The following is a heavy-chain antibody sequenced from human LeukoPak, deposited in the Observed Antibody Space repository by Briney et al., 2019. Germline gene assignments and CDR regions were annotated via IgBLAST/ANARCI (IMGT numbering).Heavy chain of an antibody. D-gene: IGHD3-10*01. Sequence: GGSPRLSCAAPGFTFSSYWMSWVRQAPGKGLEWVANIKQDGSGKYYVDSVKGRFTISRDNAKNSLYLQMNSLRAEDTAVYYCARQLRGGAFDIWGQGTMVTVSS. J-gene: IGHJ3*02. CDR3: ARQLRGGAFDI. CDR1: GFTFSSYW. V-gene: IGHV3-7*01. CDR2: IKQDGSGK.